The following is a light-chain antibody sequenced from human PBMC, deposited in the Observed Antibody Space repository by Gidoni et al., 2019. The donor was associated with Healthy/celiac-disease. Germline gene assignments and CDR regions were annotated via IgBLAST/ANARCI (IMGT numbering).Light chain of an antibody. CDR1: QTVSSN. CDR2: GSS. J-gene: IGKJ2*01. CDR3: QQYYDWPPYT. V-gene: IGKV3-15*01. Sequence: EVVMTQSPATLSVSPGERATLSCRASQTVSSNLAWSQQKPGQAPRLLIYGSSTRATGIPARFSGSGSGTEFTLTISSLQSEDFAVYHCQQYYDWPPYTFGQGTKVEIK.